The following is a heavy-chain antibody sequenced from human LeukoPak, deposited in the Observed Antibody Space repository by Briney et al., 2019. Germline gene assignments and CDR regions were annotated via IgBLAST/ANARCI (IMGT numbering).Heavy chain of an antibody. J-gene: IGHJ3*02. CDR1: GFTVSSNY. Sequence: GWSLRLSCAASGFTVSSNYMSWVRQAEGNVLDWVSVIYSGAGTYYADSVKGRFTISRDNSKNTLFLQMNSLRAEDTAVYYCARELTTFYYDISGYYGHAFDIWGQGTMVTVSS. D-gene: IGHD3-22*01. V-gene: IGHV3-66*01. CDR2: IYSGAGT. CDR3: ARELTTFYYDISGYYGHAFDI.